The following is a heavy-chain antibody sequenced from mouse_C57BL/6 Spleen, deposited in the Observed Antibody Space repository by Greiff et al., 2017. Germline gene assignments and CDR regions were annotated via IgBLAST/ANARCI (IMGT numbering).Heavy chain of an antibody. CDR1: GYTFTDYY. Sequence: VQLQQSGPELVKPGASVKISCKASGYTFTDYYMNWVKQSHGKSLEWIGDINPNNGGTSYNQKFKGKATLTVDKSSSTAYMELRSLTSEDSAVYYCARSPPYYDYDVDYAMDYWGQGTSVTVSS. J-gene: IGHJ4*01. V-gene: IGHV1-26*01. D-gene: IGHD2-4*01. CDR3: ARSPPYYDYDVDYAMDY. CDR2: INPNNGGT.